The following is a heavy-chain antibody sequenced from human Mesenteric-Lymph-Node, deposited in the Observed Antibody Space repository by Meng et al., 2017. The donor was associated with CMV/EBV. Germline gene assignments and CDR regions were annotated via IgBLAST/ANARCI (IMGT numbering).Heavy chain of an antibody. J-gene: IGHJ4*02. CDR1: GYTFTRYF. Sequence: SGYTFTRYFIHWVRRAPGQGLEWMGVVNPRDGSTTYAQKFQGRVTMTRDTSTSTVYMELSRLRSDDTAVYYCAREWGAIVATLSSLDYWGQGTLVTVSS. CDR3: AREWGAIVATLSSLDY. V-gene: IGHV1-46*01. CDR2: VNPRDGST. D-gene: IGHD5-12*01.